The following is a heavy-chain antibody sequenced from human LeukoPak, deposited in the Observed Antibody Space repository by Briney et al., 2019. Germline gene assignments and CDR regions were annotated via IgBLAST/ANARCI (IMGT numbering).Heavy chain of an antibody. D-gene: IGHD2-2*02. J-gene: IGHJ6*03. V-gene: IGHV3-7*01. CDR2: IKQDGSEK. Sequence: PRWSLRLSCAASGFTFSSYWMSWVRQAPGKGLEWVANIKQDGSEKYYVDSVKGRFTISRDNAKNSLYLQMNSLRAEDTAVYYSARERGIFCSSTSCYIRYYYYMDVWGKGTTVTVSS. CDR3: ARERGIFCSSTSCYIRYYYYMDV. CDR1: GFTFSSYW.